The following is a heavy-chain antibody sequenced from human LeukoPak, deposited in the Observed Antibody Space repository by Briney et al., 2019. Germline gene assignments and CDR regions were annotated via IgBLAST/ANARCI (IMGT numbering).Heavy chain of an antibody. Sequence: GGSLRLSCAASGFTFSSYWMHWVRHAPGKGLVWVSRIKSDGSSTSYADSVKGRFTISRDNAKNTLYLQLNSLRAEDTAVYYCTRGYYYDSSGYRAFDIWGQGTMVTVSS. CDR1: GFTFSSYW. D-gene: IGHD3-22*01. V-gene: IGHV3-74*01. CDR3: TRGYYYDSSGYRAFDI. J-gene: IGHJ3*02. CDR2: IKSDGSST.